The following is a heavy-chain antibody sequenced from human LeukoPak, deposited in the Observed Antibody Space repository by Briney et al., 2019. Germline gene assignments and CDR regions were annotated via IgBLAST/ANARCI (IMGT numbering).Heavy chain of an antibody. V-gene: IGHV3-30*03. CDR1: GFTFSTYG. Sequence: GGSLRLSCAASGFTFSTYGMGWVRQAPGKGLEWVAVISYDGSDKYYADSVKGRFTISRDNSKNTLSLQTNSLRADDTAVYYCARWRRIVGATGEFDYWGQGTLVTVSS. D-gene: IGHD1-26*01. CDR2: ISYDGSDK. CDR3: ARWRRIVGATGEFDY. J-gene: IGHJ4*02.